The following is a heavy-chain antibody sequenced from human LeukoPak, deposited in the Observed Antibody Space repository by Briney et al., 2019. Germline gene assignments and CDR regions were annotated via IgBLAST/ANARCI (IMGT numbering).Heavy chain of an antibody. Sequence: PSETLSLTCTVSGGSISSYYWGWIRQPPGKGLEWIGSIYYSGSTYYNPSLKSRVTISLDTSKNQFSLKLSSVTAADTAVYYCYEQVTSGRFDPRGQGTLVTASS. CDR2: IYYSGST. J-gene: IGHJ5*02. CDR3: YEQVTSGRFDP. V-gene: IGHV4-39*01. D-gene: IGHD1-26*01. CDR1: GGSISSYY.